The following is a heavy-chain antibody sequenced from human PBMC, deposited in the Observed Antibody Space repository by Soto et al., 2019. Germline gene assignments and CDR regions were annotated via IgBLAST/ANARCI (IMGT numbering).Heavy chain of an antibody. Sequence: EVQLLESGGGLVQPGGSLRLSCAASGFTFSSYAMSWVRQAPGKGLEWVSAISGSGGSTYYADSVKGRFTISRDNSKNTLYLQMNSLRAEDTAVYYCAKDEGEQRFLEWFYYYYGMDVWGQGTTVTVSS. V-gene: IGHV3-23*01. J-gene: IGHJ6*02. D-gene: IGHD3-3*01. CDR1: GFTFSSYA. CDR3: AKDEGEQRFLEWFYYYYGMDV. CDR2: ISGSGGST.